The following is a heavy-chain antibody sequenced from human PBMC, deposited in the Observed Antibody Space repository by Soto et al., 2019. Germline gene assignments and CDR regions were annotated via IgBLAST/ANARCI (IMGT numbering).Heavy chain of an antibody. J-gene: IGHJ2*01. CDR1: AFTFSSYA. V-gene: IGHV3-23*01. CDR2: ISGSGGST. D-gene: IGHD6-13*01. CDR3: ARGGGSSSWYWYFDL. Sequence: PGGSLRLSCAASAFTFSSYAMNWVRQAPGKGLEWVSAISGSGGSTYYADSVKGRFTISRDNSKNTLYLQMNSLRADDTAVYFCARGGGSSSWYWYFDLWGRGTLVTVSS.